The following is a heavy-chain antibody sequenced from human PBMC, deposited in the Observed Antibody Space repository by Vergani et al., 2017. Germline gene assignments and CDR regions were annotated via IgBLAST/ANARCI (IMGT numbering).Heavy chain of an antibody. D-gene: IGHD2/OR15-2a*01. CDR1: GLSFSGYT. Sequence: LVESGGGLVKRGGSVRLSCSASGLSFSGYTLNWVRQAPGEGLEWVSSISRSSSNIYYAESVKGRFTISRDNAKNPLYLEINSLRAEDTSLYYCARDRKERRTHDQEYYYYGMDVWGQGTAVTVSS. CDR3: ARDRKERRTHDQEYYYYGMDV. J-gene: IGHJ6*02. CDR2: ISRSSSNI. V-gene: IGHV3-21*01.